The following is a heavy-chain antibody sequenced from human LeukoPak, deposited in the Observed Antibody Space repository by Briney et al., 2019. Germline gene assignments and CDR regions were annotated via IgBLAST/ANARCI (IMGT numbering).Heavy chain of an antibody. D-gene: IGHD6-6*01. CDR2: ISGSGFTM. V-gene: IGHV3-48*02. CDR1: GFTFSDYS. J-gene: IGHJ3*01. Sequence: GGSLRLSCVTSGFTFSDYSINWVRQSPGKGLEWVSYISGSGFTMYYADSVKGRFTISRDNAKNSLYLQMNSLRDEDTALYYCARVYSSSSGKNAFDVWGQGTMVTVSS. CDR3: ARVYSSSSGKNAFDV.